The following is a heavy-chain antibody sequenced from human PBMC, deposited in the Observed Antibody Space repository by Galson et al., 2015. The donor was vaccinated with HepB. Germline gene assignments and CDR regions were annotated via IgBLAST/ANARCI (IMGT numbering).Heavy chain of an antibody. D-gene: IGHD6-19*01. CDR3: TTALYSSGWYPFYWYFNL. Sequence: SLRLSCAASGFTFSNAWMSWVRQALGKGLEWVGRIKSKTDGGTTDYAAPVKGRFTISRDDSKNTLYLQMNSLKTEDTAVYYCTTALYSSGWYPFYWYFNLWGRGTLVTVSS. V-gene: IGHV3-15*01. CDR1: GFTFSNAW. CDR2: IKSKTDGGTT. J-gene: IGHJ2*01.